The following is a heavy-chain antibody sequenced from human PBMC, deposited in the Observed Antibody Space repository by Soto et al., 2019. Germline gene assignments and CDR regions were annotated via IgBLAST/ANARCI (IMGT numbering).Heavy chain of an antibody. D-gene: IGHD2-21*01. V-gene: IGHV4-31*03. Sequence: TLSLTCSVSGAALNSGNYYWSWIRQVPGKGLEWIGHIYVTGAVDYNPSLRDRITISQDASERQFSLNLRLVTAADTAVYYCARLRIATNNYKWFDPWGQGTLVTVSS. CDR3: ARLRIATNNYKWFDP. CDR2: IYVTGAV. J-gene: IGHJ5*02. CDR1: GAALNSGNYY.